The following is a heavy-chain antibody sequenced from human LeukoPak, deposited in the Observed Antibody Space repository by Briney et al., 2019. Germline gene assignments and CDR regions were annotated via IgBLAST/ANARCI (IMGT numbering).Heavy chain of an antibody. CDR2: IIPIFGTA. CDR1: GGTFSSYA. CDR3: ARVFNTAIPLLDYGMDV. V-gene: IGHV1-69*13. Sequence: GASVKVSCKASGGTFSSYAISWVRQAPGQGLEWMGGIIPIFGTANYAQKFQGRVTITADESTSTAYMELSSLRSEDTAVYCCARVFNTAIPLLDYGMDVWGQGTMVTVSS. J-gene: IGHJ6*02. D-gene: IGHD5-18*01.